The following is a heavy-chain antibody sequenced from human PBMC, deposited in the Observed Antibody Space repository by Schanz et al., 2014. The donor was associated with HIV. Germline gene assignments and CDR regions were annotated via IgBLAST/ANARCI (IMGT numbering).Heavy chain of an antibody. CDR3: AREKTTLNWFDP. CDR1: GYTFTGFH. D-gene: IGHD4-4*01. Sequence: QVQLVQSGAEVQKPGASVNVSCTASGYTFTGFHIHWVRQAPGQGLVWMGWINPNNGATKFAEKFQGRVTMTTDTSTSTAYMELRSLRSDDTAVYYCAREKTTLNWFDPWGQGTLVTVSS. V-gene: IGHV1-2*02. CDR2: INPNNGAT. J-gene: IGHJ5*02.